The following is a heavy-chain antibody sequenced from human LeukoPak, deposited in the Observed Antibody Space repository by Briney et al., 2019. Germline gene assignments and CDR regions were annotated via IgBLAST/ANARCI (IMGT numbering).Heavy chain of an antibody. CDR3: ARSYSTSVPFDY. CDR1: GGSISSYY. Sequence: PSETLSLTCTVSGGSISSYYWSWIRHPPGKGLEWIGYIYYSGSTNYNPSLKSRVTISVDTSKNQFSLKLSSVTAADTAVYYGARSYSTSVPFDYWGQGTLVTVSS. J-gene: IGHJ4*02. CDR2: IYYSGST. D-gene: IGHD6-6*01. V-gene: IGHV4-59*01.